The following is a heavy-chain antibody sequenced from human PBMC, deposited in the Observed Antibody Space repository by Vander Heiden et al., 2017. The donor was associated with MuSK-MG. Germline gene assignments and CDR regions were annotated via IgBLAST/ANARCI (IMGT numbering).Heavy chain of an antibody. D-gene: IGHD1-26*01. V-gene: IGHV3-72*01. CDR2: IRQKSRSYST. Sequence: EVQLVESGGGLVQPGGSLRLSCAASGFPFSDHYMDWVRQAPGKGLEWVGRIRQKSRSYSTEYAGSVKGRFTISRDDSVQSLYLQMNSLKTEDTAVYYCVKLGYSGSYFESWGQGTLITVSS. J-gene: IGHJ4*02. CDR3: VKLGYSGSYFES. CDR1: GFPFSDHY.